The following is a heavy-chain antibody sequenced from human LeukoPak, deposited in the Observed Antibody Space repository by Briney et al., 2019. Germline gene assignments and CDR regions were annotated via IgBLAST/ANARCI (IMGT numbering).Heavy chain of an antibody. CDR3: GRSTYGGNRWFDP. V-gene: IGHV1-8*01. CDR2: MKANSGNT. J-gene: IGHJ5*02. Sequence: ASGKVSCKASEYTVTSYDVNWVGQATGQGLEWVGWMKANSGNTGYAQTFQGRVTMTRDTSISTAYMQLSSLTSEDTAVYFCGRSTYGGNRWFDPWGQGTLVIVSS. D-gene: IGHD4-23*01. CDR1: EYTVTSYD.